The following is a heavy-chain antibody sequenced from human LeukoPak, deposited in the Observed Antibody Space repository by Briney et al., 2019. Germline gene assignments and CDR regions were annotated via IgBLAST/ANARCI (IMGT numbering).Heavy chain of an antibody. V-gene: IGHV4-30-2*01. J-gene: IGHJ4*02. Sequence: SQTLSLTCTVSGGSISSGGYYWSWIRQPPGKGLEWIGYIYHSGSTYYNPSLKSRVTISVDRSKNQFSLKLSSVTAADTAVYYCASTLPRSGSLGYWGQGTLVTVSS. CDR1: GGSISSGGYY. D-gene: IGHD3-22*01. CDR2: IYHSGST. CDR3: ASTLPRSGSLGY.